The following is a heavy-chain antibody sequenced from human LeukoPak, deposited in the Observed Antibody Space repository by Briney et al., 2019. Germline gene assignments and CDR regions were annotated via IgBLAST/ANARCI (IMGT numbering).Heavy chain of an antibody. CDR2: ISAYNGNT. CDR3: ARVLAVAGLNFDY. CDR1: GYTFSSYG. D-gene: IGHD6-19*01. V-gene: IGHV1-18*01. Sequence: ASVKVSCKASGYTFSSYGVGWVRQAPGQGLEWMGWISAYNGNTNYAQKLQGRVTMTTDTSTSTAYMELRSLRSDDTAVYYCARVLAVAGLNFDYWGQGTLVTVSS. J-gene: IGHJ4*02.